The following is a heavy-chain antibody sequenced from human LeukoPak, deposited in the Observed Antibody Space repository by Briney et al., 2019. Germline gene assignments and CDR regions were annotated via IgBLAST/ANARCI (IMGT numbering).Heavy chain of an antibody. Sequence: GASVTVSCKASRYTFSSYVLSGLGQAPAQGREWMGWISDYNWNTNYEQKVQGRVNMTTDPFTSTAYMELRSVRADDTSVYYCARDLGVGFGELLQPNCFDPWGQGTLVTVSS. CDR2: ISDYNWNT. J-gene: IGHJ5*02. CDR3: ARDLGVGFGELLQPNCFDP. V-gene: IGHV1-18*01. CDR1: RYTFSSYV. D-gene: IGHD3-10*01.